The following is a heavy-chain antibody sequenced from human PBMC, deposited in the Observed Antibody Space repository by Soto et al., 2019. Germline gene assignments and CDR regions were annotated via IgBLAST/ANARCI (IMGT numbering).Heavy chain of an antibody. J-gene: IGHJ4*02. D-gene: IGHD2-2*01. CDR2: ISAYNGNT. CDR3: ARVGAYCGSTSCPDY. Sequence: QVQLVQSGAEVKKPGASVKVSCKASGYTFTNYGISWVRQAPGQGLEWMGWISAYNGNTDYAQKLQGRVTMTTDTSTSAAYIELRSLRCDGAAVYYCARVGAYCGSTSCPDYWGQGTLVTVSS. CDR1: GYTFTNYG. V-gene: IGHV1-18*01.